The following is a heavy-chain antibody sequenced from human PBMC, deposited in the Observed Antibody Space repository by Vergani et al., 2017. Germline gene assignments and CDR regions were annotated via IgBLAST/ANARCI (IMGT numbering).Heavy chain of an antibody. CDR2: IYFSGST. Sequence: QVQLQESGPGLVKPSQTLSLTCTVSGGSISSDYWCWIRLPQGKGQEWIGYIYFSGSTNYNPSLKSRVTISVDTSKNQFSLKLSSVTAADTAVYYCARVLGSYCSGGSCYSEDDAFDICSQGTMVTVSS. CDR1: GGSISSDY. V-gene: IGHV4-59*01. CDR3: ARVLGSYCSGGSCYSEDDAFDI. D-gene: IGHD2-15*01. J-gene: IGHJ3*02.